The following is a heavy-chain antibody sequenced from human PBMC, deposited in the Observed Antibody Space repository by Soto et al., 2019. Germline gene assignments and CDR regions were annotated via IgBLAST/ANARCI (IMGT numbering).Heavy chain of an antibody. J-gene: IGHJ3*02. V-gene: IGHV1-18*01. CDR3: ARDYFYSSAYFHDTFDI. Sequence: ASVQVSCKASGYTFTSYGISWVRQAPGQGLEWMGWISGQNGNTYYAQKFQGRVTMTTDTSTSATYMELRSLGSDDTAVYYCARDYFYSSAYFHDTFDIWGQGTMVTVSS. D-gene: IGHD3-22*01. CDR1: GYTFTSYG. CDR2: ISGQNGNT.